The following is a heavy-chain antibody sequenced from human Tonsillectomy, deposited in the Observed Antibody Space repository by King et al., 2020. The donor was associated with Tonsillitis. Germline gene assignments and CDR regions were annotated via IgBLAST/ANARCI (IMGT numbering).Heavy chain of an antibody. CDR3: ARSNHGIFTGHIPANYFFDF. Sequence: QLVQSGAEVKKPGSSVKVSCKSSGGTFSSDAISWVRQAPGQGLEWMGGIVPVFGTANYAQSFQGRVTITADTSTNTAYMELTSLRSEDTGVYYCARSNHGIFTGHIPANYFFDFWGQGTLVTVSS. D-gene: IGHD3-9*01. CDR2: IVPVFGTA. J-gene: IGHJ4*02. CDR1: GGTFSSDA. V-gene: IGHV1-69*06.